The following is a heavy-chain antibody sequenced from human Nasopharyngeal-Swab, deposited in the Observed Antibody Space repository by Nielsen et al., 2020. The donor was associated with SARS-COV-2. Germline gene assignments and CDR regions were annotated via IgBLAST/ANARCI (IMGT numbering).Heavy chain of an antibody. CDR2: INEDASEK. CDR3: ARDREVATRKKKFDY. Sequence: GPLRLSCAASGFSLSSFWMSWVRQAPGKGLEWVANINEDASEKYYVDSVKGRFTIFRDNAKNSLYLQMNSLRVEDTAVYYCARDREVATRKKKFDYWGQGTLVTVSS. CDR1: GFSLSSFW. V-gene: IGHV3-7*01. D-gene: IGHD5-24*01. J-gene: IGHJ4*02.